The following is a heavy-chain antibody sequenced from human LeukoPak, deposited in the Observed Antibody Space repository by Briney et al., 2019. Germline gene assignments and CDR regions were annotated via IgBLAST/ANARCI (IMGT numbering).Heavy chain of an antibody. CDR2: IYHSGST. J-gene: IGHJ4*02. CDR1: GYSISSGYY. V-gene: IGHV4-38-2*01. D-gene: IGHD2-2*01. Sequence: SETLSLTCVVSGYSISSGYYWGWIRQPPGKGLEWIASIYHSGSTYYNPPLKSRVTISVDTSNNQFSLKLSSMTAADTAVYYCARAPAAYYFESWGQGTLVTVSS. CDR3: ARAPAAYYFES.